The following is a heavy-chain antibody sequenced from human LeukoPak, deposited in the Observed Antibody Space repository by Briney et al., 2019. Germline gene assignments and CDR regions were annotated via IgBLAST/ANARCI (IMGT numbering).Heavy chain of an antibody. CDR1: GGSISSSSGNC. J-gene: IGHJ4*02. Sequence: PSETLSLTCAVSGGSISSSSGNCWTWVRQPPGKGLEWIGEIYHSGSTNYNPSLKSRVTMLLDTSKNQFSLKLSSVTVADTAVYYCARTVQLWLPFTRIFQAFGASQYFDYWGQGTLVTVSS. D-gene: IGHD5-18*01. CDR3: ARTVQLWLPFTRIFQAFGASQYFDY. CDR2: IYHSGST. V-gene: IGHV4-4*02.